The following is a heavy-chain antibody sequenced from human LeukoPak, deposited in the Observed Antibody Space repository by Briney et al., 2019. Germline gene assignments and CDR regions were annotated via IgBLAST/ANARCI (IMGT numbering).Heavy chain of an antibody. CDR1: GYTFTGYY. CDR3: ARASKRGGDCYSFDY. D-gene: IGHD2-21*02. J-gene: IGHJ4*02. V-gene: IGHV1-2*02. CDR2: INPNSGGT. Sequence: GASVKVSCKASGYTFTGYYMHWVRQAPGQGLEWMGWINPNSGGTNYAQKFQGRATMTRDTSISTAYMELSRLRSDDTAVYYCARASKRGGDCYSFDYWGQGTLVTVSS.